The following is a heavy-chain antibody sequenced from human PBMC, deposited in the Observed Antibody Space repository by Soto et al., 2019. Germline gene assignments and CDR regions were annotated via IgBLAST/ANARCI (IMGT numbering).Heavy chain of an antibody. V-gene: IGHV1-69*12. CDR1: GGTFSSYA. CDR2: IIPIFGTA. Sequence: QVQLVQSGAEVKKPGSSVKVSCKASGGTFSSYAISWVRQAPGQGREWMGGIIPIFGTANYAQKFQGRVTITADESTRTAYMELRSLRSEDTAVYYCARDYAGLAVDYFDYWGQGTLVTVSS. D-gene: IGHD6-19*01. J-gene: IGHJ4*02. CDR3: ARDYAGLAVDYFDY.